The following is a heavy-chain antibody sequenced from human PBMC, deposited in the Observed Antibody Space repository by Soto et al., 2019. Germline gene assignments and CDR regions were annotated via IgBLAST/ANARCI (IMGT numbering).Heavy chain of an antibody. Sequence: GGSLILSCAASGFSFSTFPMTWVRQAPGKGLEWVSAIGGSGSSTYYADSVKGRFTISRDNSKNTLYLQMNSLRAEDTAVYFCAQLVAGAGSCFWGQGTLVTVSS. V-gene: IGHV3-23*01. D-gene: IGHD6-13*01. CDR1: GFSFSTFP. J-gene: IGHJ4*02. CDR2: IGGSGSST. CDR3: AQLVAGAGSCF.